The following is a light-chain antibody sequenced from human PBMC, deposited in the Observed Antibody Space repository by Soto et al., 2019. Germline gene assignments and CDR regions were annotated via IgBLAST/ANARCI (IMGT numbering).Light chain of an antibody. J-gene: IGKJ4*01. V-gene: IGKV3-20*01. Sequence: ELVLTQSPGTLSFSPGERATLSCRASQSVSSSFLARYQQKPGQAPRLLIHGASRRATGIPDRFSGSVSGTDFTLTISRLEPEDGAVYYCQQDGSVPLTFGGGTKGEIK. CDR1: QSVSSSF. CDR3: QQDGSVPLT. CDR2: GAS.